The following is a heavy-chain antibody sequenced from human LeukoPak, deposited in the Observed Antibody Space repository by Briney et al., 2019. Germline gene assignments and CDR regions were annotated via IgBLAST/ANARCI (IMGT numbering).Heavy chain of an antibody. J-gene: IGHJ6*03. V-gene: IGHV4-59*01. Sequence: SETLSLTCTVSGGSISSYYWSWIRQPPGKGLEWIGYIDYSGNTNYIPSLKSRVTISVDTSKNQFSLKLSSVTAADTAVYYCARLGVSYMDVWGKGTTVTVSS. CDR1: GGSISSYY. D-gene: IGHD2-8*01. CDR3: ARLGVSYMDV. CDR2: IDYSGNT.